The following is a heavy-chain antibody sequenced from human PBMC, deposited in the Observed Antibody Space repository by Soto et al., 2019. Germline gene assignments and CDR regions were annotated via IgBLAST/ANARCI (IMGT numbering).Heavy chain of an antibody. CDR2: IYYSGST. Sequence: QVRLEESGPGLVKPSETLSLICSVSGGSVNNANYFWNWIRHHPENGLEWIGYIYYSGSTRYNPSFKPRATLSRDPSKNQFSLRLNSVTVADTAVYFCARDADYGGSRGGMDVWGRGTTVTVSS. CDR1: GGSVNNANYF. D-gene: IGHD4-17*01. CDR3: ARDADYGGSRGGMDV. J-gene: IGHJ6*02. V-gene: IGHV4-31*03.